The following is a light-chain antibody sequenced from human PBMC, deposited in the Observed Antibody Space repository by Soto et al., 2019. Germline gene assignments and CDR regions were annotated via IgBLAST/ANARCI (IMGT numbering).Light chain of an antibody. CDR3: QVWDSSSDHRYV. CDR1: NIGSKS. Sequence: SYELTQPPSVSVAPGQTARITCGGNNIGSKSVNWYQQKPGQAPVLVVYDDSDRPSGIPERFSGSNSGNTATLTISMVEAGDEVDYYCQVWDSSSDHRYVFGTGTKVTVL. CDR2: DDS. J-gene: IGLJ1*01. V-gene: IGLV3-21*02.